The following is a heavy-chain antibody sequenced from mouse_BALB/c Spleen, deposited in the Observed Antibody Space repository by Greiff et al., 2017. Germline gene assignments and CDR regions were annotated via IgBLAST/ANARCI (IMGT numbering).Heavy chain of an antibody. D-gene: IGHD2-1*01. J-gene: IGHJ2*01. V-gene: IGHV5-6-3*01. CDR3: ARGEGNPYYFDY. CDR2: INSNGGST. Sequence: EVQLVESGGGLVQPGGSLKLSCAASGFTFSSYGMSWVRQTPDKRLELVATINSNGGSTYYPDSVKGRFTISRDNAKNTLYLQMSSLKSEDTAMYYCARGEGNPYYFDYWGQGTTLTVSS. CDR1: GFTFSSYG.